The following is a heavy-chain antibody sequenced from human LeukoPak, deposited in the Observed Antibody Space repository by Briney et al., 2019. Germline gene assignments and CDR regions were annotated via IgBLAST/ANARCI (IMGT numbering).Heavy chain of an antibody. CDR1: GFTFSGYW. J-gene: IGHJ4*02. Sequence: PGGSLRLSCAASGFTFSGYWMSWVRQAPGKGLEWVANIKQDGSATYYVDSVKGRFTISRDNAKNSLYLQMNSLRAEDTAVYCCARMYSSSWYSWGQGTLVTVSS. CDR3: ARMYSSSWYS. CDR2: IKQDGSAT. V-gene: IGHV3-7*01. D-gene: IGHD6-13*01.